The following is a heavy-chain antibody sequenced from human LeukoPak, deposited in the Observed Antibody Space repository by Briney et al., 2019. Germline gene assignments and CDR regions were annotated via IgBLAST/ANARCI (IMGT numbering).Heavy chain of an antibody. Sequence: ASVKVSCKASGYTFTSYGISWVRQAPGQGLEWMGWISAYNGNTNYAQKLQGRVTMTTDTSTNTAYMELRSLRSDETAVYYCARDRSPYYGDYTYSDAFDIWGQGTMVTVSS. CDR1: GYTFTSYG. CDR3: ARDRSPYYGDYTYSDAFDI. V-gene: IGHV1-18*01. D-gene: IGHD4-17*01. CDR2: ISAYNGNT. J-gene: IGHJ3*02.